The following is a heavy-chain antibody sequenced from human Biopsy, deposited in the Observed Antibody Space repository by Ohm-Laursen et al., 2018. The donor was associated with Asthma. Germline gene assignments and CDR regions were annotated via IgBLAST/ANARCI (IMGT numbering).Heavy chain of an antibody. V-gene: IGHV3-53*01. CDR1: GFAVSRDY. CDR2: IYSGGTL. J-gene: IGHJ4*02. CDR3: ARGDSSNWSHYYFDY. D-gene: IGHD3-22*01. Sequence: SLRLSCTASGFAVSRDYMFWVRQAPGKGLEWVSVIYSGGTLHTADSVRGRFTISRDYSKNTLYLQMHSLRAEDTAVYYCARGDSSNWSHYYFDYWGQGTLVTVSS.